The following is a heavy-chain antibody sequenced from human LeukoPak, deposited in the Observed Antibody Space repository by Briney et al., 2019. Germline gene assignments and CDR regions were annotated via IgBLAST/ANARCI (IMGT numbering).Heavy chain of an antibody. V-gene: IGHV1-2*02. CDR1: GYTFTGYY. CDR2: INPNSGGT. Sequence: ASVTVSCTASGYTFTGYYMHWLRQAPGQGLEGMGWINPNSGGTNYAQKFQGRVTMTRDTSISTAYMELSRLRSDDTAVYYCARGWNYIELDYWGQGTLVTVSS. J-gene: IGHJ4*02. CDR3: ARGWNYIELDY. D-gene: IGHD1-7*01.